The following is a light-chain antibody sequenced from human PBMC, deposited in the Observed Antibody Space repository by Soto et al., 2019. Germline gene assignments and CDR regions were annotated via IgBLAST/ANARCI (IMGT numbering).Light chain of an antibody. J-gene: IGKJ1*01. CDR1: QRIGRW. CDR3: QQFNNYPWT. V-gene: IGKV1-5*01. CDR2: DAS. Sequence: DIQMSQSPSTLSAHKGDRVTITCRASQRIGRWLAWYQQKPGRAPKVLISDASSLKSGVPSRFSGSGSGTEFTLIISSLQPDDFATYHCQQFNNYPWTFGQGTKVDNK.